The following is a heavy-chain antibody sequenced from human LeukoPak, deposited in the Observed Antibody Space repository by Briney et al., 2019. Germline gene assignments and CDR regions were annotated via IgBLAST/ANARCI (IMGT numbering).Heavy chain of an antibody. CDR3: ARSVNYCSSTSCYAVYFY. D-gene: IGHD2-2*01. Sequence: GESLKISCKGSGYSFTSYWIGWVRQMPGKGLEWMGIIYPGDSDTRYSPSFQGQVTISADKSISTAYLQWSGLKTSHTAMYYCARSVNYCSSTSCYAVYFYWGQGTLVTVSS. CDR1: GYSFTSYW. CDR2: IYPGDSDT. J-gene: IGHJ4*02. V-gene: IGHV5-51*01.